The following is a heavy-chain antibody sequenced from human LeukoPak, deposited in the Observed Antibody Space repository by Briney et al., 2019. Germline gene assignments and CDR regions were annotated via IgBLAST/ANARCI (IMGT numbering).Heavy chain of an antibody. Sequence: SETLSLTCTVSGDSISSGDYYWSWIRQPAGKGLEWIGRISSSGSTNYNPSLKSRVTISVDTSKNQFSLKLISVTAADTAVYYCARRAPNRGGDCYYDYWGQGTLVTVSS. CDR1: GDSISSGDYY. CDR2: ISSSGST. CDR3: ARRAPNRGGDCYYDY. J-gene: IGHJ4*02. D-gene: IGHD2-21*02. V-gene: IGHV4-61*02.